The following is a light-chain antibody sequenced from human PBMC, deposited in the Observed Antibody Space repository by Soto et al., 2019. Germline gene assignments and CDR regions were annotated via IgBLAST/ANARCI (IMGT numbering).Light chain of an antibody. CDR2: DDS. CDR3: QVWDTTSDQLYV. Sequence: SYELTHPPSVSVAPGDAARITCGGHNIGSKTVHWYQQMPGQAPVLVIYDDSDRPSGIPERFSGSNSGNTATLTISRVEAGDEAVYYCQVWDTTSDQLYVFGTGTKVTXL. J-gene: IGLJ1*01. CDR1: NIGSKT. V-gene: IGLV3-21*02.